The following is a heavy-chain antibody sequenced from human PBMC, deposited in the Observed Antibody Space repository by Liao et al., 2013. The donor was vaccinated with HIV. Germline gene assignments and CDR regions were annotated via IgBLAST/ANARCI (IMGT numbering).Heavy chain of an antibody. CDR3: ARGRTRQRPDY. Sequence: QVQLQESGPGLVKPSETLSLTCTVSGGSISSYYWSWIRQPPGKGLEWIGRIHTSGSTNYNPSLKSRVTMSVDTSKNHFSLKLNSVTAADTAVYYCARGRTRQRPDYWGQGTLVTVSS. J-gene: IGHJ4*02. CDR1: GGSISSYY. V-gene: IGHV4-4*07. CDR2: IHTSGST. D-gene: IGHD6-25*01.